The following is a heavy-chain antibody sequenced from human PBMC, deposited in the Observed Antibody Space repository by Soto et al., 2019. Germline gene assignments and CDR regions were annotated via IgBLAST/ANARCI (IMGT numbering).Heavy chain of an antibody. CDR1: GGSISSYY. D-gene: IGHD6-6*01. CDR2: IYYSGST. V-gene: IGHV4-59*12. CDR3: ARAGHSSSSEGANWFDP. J-gene: IGHJ5*02. Sequence: SETLSLTCTVSGGSISSYYWSWIRQPPGKGLEWIGYIYYSGSTYYNPSLKSRVTISVDTSKNQFSLNLSSVTAADTAVYYCARAGHSSSSEGANWFDPWGQGTLVTVSS.